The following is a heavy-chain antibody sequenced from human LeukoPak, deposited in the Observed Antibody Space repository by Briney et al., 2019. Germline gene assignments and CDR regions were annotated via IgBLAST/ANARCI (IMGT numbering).Heavy chain of an antibody. V-gene: IGHV4-34*01. CDR2: INHSGST. CDR1: GGSISSYY. CDR3: AREPRPSRYCTNGVCLSRRAFDI. Sequence: SETLSLTCTVSGGSISSYYWSWIRQPPGKGLEWIGEINHSGSTNYNPSLKSRVTISVDTSKNQFSLKLSSVTAADTAVYYCAREPRPSRYCTNGVCLSRRAFDIWGQGTMVTVSS. J-gene: IGHJ3*02. D-gene: IGHD2-8*01.